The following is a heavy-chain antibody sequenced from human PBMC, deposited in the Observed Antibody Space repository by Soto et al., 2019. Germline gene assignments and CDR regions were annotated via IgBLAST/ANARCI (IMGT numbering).Heavy chain of an antibody. D-gene: IGHD3-3*01. V-gene: IGHV4-31*03. CDR2: IFYSGSF. CDR1: GGSISSGTSY. Sequence: QVQLQESGPGLVKPSQTLSLTCTVSGGSISSGTSYWSWIRQRPGKGLEWIGYIFYSGSFYYTPSLRGRVMILADTSKNQFTLRLSSVTAAETAVYYCARAPETPSILGVALPYFFDYWGQGALVTVSS. CDR3: ARAPETPSILGVALPYFFDY. J-gene: IGHJ4*02.